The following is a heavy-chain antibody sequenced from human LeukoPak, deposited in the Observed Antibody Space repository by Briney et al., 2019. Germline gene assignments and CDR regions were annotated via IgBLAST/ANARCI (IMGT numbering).Heavy chain of an antibody. CDR1: GGSITSGGYY. CDR2: IYYSGST. V-gene: IGHV4-39*01. CDR3: ARQYSSGWPWFDP. Sequence: SETLSVTCTVSGGSITSGGYYWGWISQPPGKGLEWLGSIYYSGSTYYNPSLKSRVTISADTSKNQFSLKLTSVTAADAAVYHCARQYSSGWPWFDPWGQGTLVTVSS. J-gene: IGHJ5*02. D-gene: IGHD6-19*01.